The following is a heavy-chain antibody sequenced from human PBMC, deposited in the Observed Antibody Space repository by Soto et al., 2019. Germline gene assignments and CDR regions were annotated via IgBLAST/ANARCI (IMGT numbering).Heavy chain of an antibody. CDR2: ISAYNGNT. V-gene: IGHV1-18*01. CDR3: ARDGAPHPPKRRGGATAYDY. D-gene: IGHD1-26*01. CDR1: GYTFTSYG. Sequence: QVQLVQSGAEVKKPGASVKVSCKASGYTFTSYGISWVRQAPGQGLEWMGWISAYNGNTNYAQKLQGRVTMTTDTSTSTAYMELRSLRSDDTAVYYCARDGAPHPPKRRGGATAYDYWGQGTLVTVSS. J-gene: IGHJ4*02.